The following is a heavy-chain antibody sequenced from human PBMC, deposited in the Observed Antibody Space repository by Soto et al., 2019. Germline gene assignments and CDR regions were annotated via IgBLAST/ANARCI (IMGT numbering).Heavy chain of an antibody. D-gene: IGHD2-2*01. CDR1: GFTLSGND. J-gene: IGHJ4*02. Sequence: QVQLVESGGGVVQPGRSLRLSCAASGFTLSGNDMHWVRQAPGKGPEWGAVMPYDGSRQYYADSVKGRFTISRDTSKSTLYLQMNSLTTEDTAVYYCARGGWYASWSSSDCWGQGTLVTVSS. CDR2: MPYDGSRQ. CDR3: ARGGWYASWSSSDC. V-gene: IGHV3-30*03.